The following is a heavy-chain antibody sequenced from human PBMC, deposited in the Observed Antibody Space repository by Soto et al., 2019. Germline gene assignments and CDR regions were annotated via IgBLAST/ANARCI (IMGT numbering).Heavy chain of an antibody. CDR3: ARYRGQNAIVW. J-gene: IGHJ4*02. CDR2: IKPDGSDK. V-gene: IGHV3-7*02. D-gene: IGHD1-26*01. Sequence: EVQLVESGGGLVQPGESLRLSCAASGFMFSNDWMSWVRQAPGEGLEWVANIKPDGSDKRYMDSVRGRFTISRDNTQNALYLQMNSLTAENTAVYYRARYRGQNAIVWWVQGTLVTVSS. CDR1: GFMFSNDW.